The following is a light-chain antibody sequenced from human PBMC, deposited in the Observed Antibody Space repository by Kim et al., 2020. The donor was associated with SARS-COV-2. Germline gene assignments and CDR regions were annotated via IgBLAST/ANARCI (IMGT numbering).Light chain of an antibody. CDR1: QSVLYRSNNKNY. CDR2: WAS. V-gene: IGKV4-1*01. Sequence: RATINCKSSQSVLYRSNNKNYLAWYQHTPGQPPKLLVYWASTRESGVPDRFSGSESGTDFTLTISSLQAEDVAVYYCQQYYTTPPTFGGGTKLEI. J-gene: IGKJ4*01. CDR3: QQYYTTPPT.